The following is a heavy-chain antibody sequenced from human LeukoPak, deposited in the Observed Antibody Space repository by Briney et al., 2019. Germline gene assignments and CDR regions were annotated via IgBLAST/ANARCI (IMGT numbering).Heavy chain of an antibody. CDR1: GFTFNNAW. J-gene: IGHJ3*02. V-gene: IGHV3-15*01. CDR2: IKSKADGGTP. Sequence: GGSLRLSCAASGFTFNNAWMSWVRQAPGKGLEWVGRIKSKADGGTPDYAAPVKDRFIISRDDSKNMLYLQMNSLKAEDTAVYQCVTSRLKRARDEYWGAFGIWGQGTMVTVSS. CDR3: VTSRLKRARDEYWGAFGI. D-gene: IGHD2-8*02.